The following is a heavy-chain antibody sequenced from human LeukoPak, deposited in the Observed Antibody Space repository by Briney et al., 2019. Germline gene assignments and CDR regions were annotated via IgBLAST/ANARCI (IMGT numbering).Heavy chain of an antibody. V-gene: IGHV4-61*01. Sequence: SETLSLTCTVSGDSNSISNYYWSWIRQPPGKGLEWIGYIYSSGSTNYNPSLKSRVTISIDASKNQFSLKLSSVTAADTAVYYCSIAGYWGQGTLVTVSS. CDR3: SIAGY. J-gene: IGHJ4*02. CDR2: IYSSGST. CDR1: GDSNSISNYY.